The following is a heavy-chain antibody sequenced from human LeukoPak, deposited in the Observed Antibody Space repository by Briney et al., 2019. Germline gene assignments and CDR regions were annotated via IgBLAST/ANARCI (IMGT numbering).Heavy chain of an antibody. V-gene: IGHV4-38-2*02. CDR1: GYSISSGYY. CDR2: IYHSGST. J-gene: IGHJ4*02. CDR3: ARGIAAAGTFHFDY. D-gene: IGHD6-13*01. Sequence: PSETLSLTCTVSGYSISSGYYWGWIRQPPGKGLEWIGSIYHSGSTYYNPSLKSRVTISVDTSKNQFSLKLRSVTAADTAVYYCARGIAAAGTFHFDYWGQGTLVTVSS.